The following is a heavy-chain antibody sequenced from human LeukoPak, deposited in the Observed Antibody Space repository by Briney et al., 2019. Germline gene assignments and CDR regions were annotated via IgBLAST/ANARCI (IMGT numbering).Heavy chain of an antibody. Sequence: PSETLSLTCTVSGGSISSYYWNWIRQPAGKGLEWIGRIYTSGSTNYNPSLTSRVTMSVDTSKNQFSLKLSSVTAADTAVYYCARDLGGHLGDAFDIWGQGTMVTVSS. CDR2: IYTSGST. CDR1: GGSISSYY. V-gene: IGHV4-4*07. D-gene: IGHD3-16*01. J-gene: IGHJ3*02. CDR3: ARDLGGHLGDAFDI.